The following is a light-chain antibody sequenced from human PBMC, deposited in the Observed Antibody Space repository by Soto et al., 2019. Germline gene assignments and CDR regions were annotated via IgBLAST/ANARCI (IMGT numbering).Light chain of an antibody. CDR2: AAS. CDR1: QSISSY. V-gene: IGKV1-39*01. Sequence: DIQLAQSPSSLSASVGDSVTIPCRASQSISSYLNWYQQKPGKAPKLLIYAASSLQSGVPSRFSGSGSGTDFTLTISSLQPEDFATYYCQQSYSTPGTFGQGTKVDIK. CDR3: QQSYSTPGT. J-gene: IGKJ1*01.